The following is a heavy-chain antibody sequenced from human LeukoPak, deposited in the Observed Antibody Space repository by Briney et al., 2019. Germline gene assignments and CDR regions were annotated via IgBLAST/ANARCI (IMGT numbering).Heavy chain of an antibody. CDR1: GYTFTGYY. V-gene: IGHV1-18*04. Sequence: GASVKVSCKASGYTFTGYYMHWVRQAPGQGLEWMGWISAYNGNTNYAQKLQGRVTMTTDTSTSTAYMELRSLRSDDTAVYYCAREPYQDTAFDYWGQGTLVTVSS. J-gene: IGHJ4*02. CDR3: AREPYQDTAFDY. D-gene: IGHD5-18*01. CDR2: ISAYNGNT.